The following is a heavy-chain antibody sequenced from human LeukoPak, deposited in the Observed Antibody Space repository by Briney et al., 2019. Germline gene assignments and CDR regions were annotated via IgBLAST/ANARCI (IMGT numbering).Heavy chain of an antibody. J-gene: IGHJ4*02. D-gene: IGHD2-15*01. CDR3: ARYCSGGSCYFNRHSLEVYYFDY. Sequence: SETLSLTCTVSGGSISIGDYYCSWIRQPPGKGLEWIGYIYYRGSTYYNPSLKSRVTISVDTSKNQFSLKLSSVTAADTAVYYCARYCSGGSCYFNRHSLEVYYFDYWGQGTLVTVSS. V-gene: IGHV4-30-4*01. CDR1: GGSISIGDYY. CDR2: IYYRGST.